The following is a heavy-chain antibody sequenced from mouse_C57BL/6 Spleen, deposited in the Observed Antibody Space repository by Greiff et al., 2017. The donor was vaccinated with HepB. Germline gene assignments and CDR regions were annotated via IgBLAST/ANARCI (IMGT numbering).Heavy chain of an antibody. Sequence: VQLKQSGAELARPGASVKMSCKASGYTFTSYTMHWVKQRPGQGLEWIGYINPSSGYTKYNQKFKDKATLTADKSSSTAYMQLSSLTSEDSAVYYCARYGITNYCSSSYDAMDYWGQGTSVTVSS. V-gene: IGHV1-4*01. CDR3: ARYGITNYCSSSYDAMDY. CDR1: GYTFTSYT. D-gene: IGHD1-1*01. J-gene: IGHJ4*01. CDR2: INPSSGYT.